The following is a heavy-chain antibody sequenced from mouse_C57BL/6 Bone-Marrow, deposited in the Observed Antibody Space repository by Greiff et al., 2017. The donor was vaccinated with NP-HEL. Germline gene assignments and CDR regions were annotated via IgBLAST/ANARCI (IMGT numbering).Heavy chain of an antibody. V-gene: IGHV1-82*01. CDR2: IYPGDGDT. CDR3: ASYYDYDPFAY. J-gene: IGHJ3*01. D-gene: IGHD2-4*01. CDR1: GYAFSSSW. Sequence: QVQLQQSGPELVKPGASVKISCKASGYAFSSSWMNWVKQRPGKGLEWIGRIYPGDGDTNYNGKFKGKATLTADKSSSTAYMQLSSLTSEDSAVYFCASYYDYDPFAYWGQGTLVTVSA.